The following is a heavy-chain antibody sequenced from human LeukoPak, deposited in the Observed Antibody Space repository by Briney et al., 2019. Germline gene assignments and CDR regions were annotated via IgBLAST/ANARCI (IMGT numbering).Heavy chain of an antibody. V-gene: IGHV5-51*01. CDR2: IYPGDSDT. CDR1: GYSFTSYW. J-gene: IGHJ6*02. Sequence: GESLKISCKGSGYSFTSYWIGWGRQMPGKGLEWMGIIYPGDSDTRYSPSFQGQVTISADKSISTAYLQWSSLTASDTGMYYCASTRDYRPSETGTYGMDVWGQGTTVTVSS. D-gene: IGHD4-11*01. CDR3: ASTRDYRPSETGTYGMDV.